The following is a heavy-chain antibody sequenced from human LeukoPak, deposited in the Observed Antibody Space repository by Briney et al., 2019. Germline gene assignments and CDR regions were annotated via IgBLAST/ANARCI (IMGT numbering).Heavy chain of an antibody. Sequence: GESLKISCKASGYTFTSYWIGWVRQMPGKGLEWMGIIYPGDSDTRYSPSFQGQVTISADKSISTAYLQWGSLRALDTAMYYCATHSGELATTWGLGTLVTVSS. J-gene: IGHJ5*02. CDR2: IYPGDSDT. V-gene: IGHV5-51*01. CDR3: ATHSGELATT. CDR1: GYTFTSYW. D-gene: IGHD3-10*01.